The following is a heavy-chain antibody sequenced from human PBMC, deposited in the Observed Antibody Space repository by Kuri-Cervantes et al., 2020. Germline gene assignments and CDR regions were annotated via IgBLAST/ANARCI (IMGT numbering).Heavy chain of an antibody. CDR1: GYTFTSYD. CDR3: ARGLTTVRFDY. Sequence: ASVKVSCKASGYTFTSYDINWVRQATGQGLEWMGWMNPNSGNTGYAQKLQGRVTMTTDTSTSTAYMELRSLRSDDTAVYYCARGLTTVRFDYWGQGTLVTVSS. CDR2: MNPNSGNT. V-gene: IGHV1-8*01. D-gene: IGHD3-10*01. J-gene: IGHJ4*02.